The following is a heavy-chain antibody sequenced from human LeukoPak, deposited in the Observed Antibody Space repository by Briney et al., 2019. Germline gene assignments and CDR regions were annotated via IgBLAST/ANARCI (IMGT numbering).Heavy chain of an antibody. J-gene: IGHJ4*02. CDR1: GFTFSSYA. CDR3: AKPRLKSGYYLFDY. V-gene: IGHV3-23*01. CDR2: ISGSGGST. D-gene: IGHD3-22*01. Sequence: GGSLRLSCAASGFTFSSYAMSWVRQAPGKGLEWVSAISGSGGSTYYADSVKGRFTISRNNSKNTLYLQMNSLRAEDTAVYYCAKPRLKSGYYLFDYWGQGTLVTVSS.